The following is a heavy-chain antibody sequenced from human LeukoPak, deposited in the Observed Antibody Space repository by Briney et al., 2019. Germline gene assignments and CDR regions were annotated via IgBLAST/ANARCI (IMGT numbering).Heavy chain of an antibody. Sequence: PSETLSLTCTVSGGSISSYYWSWIRQPAGKGLEWIGRIYTSGSTNYNPSLKSRVTMSVDTSKNQFSLKLSSVTAADTAVYYYARAHPGYCSGGSCTANLFDPWGQGTLVTVSS. CDR2: IYTSGST. V-gene: IGHV4-4*07. CDR3: ARAHPGYCSGGSCTANLFDP. J-gene: IGHJ5*02. CDR1: GGSISSYY. D-gene: IGHD2-15*01.